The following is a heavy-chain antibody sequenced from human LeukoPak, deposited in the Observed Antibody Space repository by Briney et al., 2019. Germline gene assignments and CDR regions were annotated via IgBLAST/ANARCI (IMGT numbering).Heavy chain of an antibody. CDR2: MNPNSGNT. D-gene: IGHD5-12*01. CDR1: GYTFTSYY. J-gene: IGHJ3*02. Sequence: ASVKVSCKASGYTFTSYYMHWVRQATGQGLEWMGWMNPNSGNTGYAQKFQGRVTMTRNTSISTAYMELSSLRSEDTAVYYCARGGGASGYDLEAFDIWGQRTMVTVSS. V-gene: IGHV1-8*02. CDR3: ARGGGASGYDLEAFDI.